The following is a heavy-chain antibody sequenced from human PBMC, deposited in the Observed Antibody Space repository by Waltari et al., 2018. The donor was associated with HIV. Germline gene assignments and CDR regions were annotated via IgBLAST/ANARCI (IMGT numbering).Heavy chain of an antibody. CDR3: VRETGEITRPKQSVDI. CDR2: IRPTAGHT. J-gene: IGHJ3*02. Sequence: QVQLVQSGAEVKKPGASVTVSCKASGFTLTSYYIHGVRQAPGQGQEWMGFIRPTAGHTGYGRKFQGRLTRTIDTSATTIYMELSSLTSDDTAMYYCVRETGEITRPKQSVDIWGQGTVVTVS. D-gene: IGHD3-10*01. V-gene: IGHV1-46*01. CDR1: GFTLTSYY.